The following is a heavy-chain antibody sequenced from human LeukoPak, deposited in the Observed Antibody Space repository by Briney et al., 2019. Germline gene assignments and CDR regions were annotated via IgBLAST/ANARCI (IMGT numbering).Heavy chain of an antibody. Sequence: SETLSLTCTVSGASISSYYWSWVRQPAGKGLEWIGVIYTSGSTDYNPSLESRATISVDKSKNQFSLKLTSVAAADTAVYYCAGRDYWGQGTLVTVSS. J-gene: IGHJ4*02. CDR3: AGRDY. CDR2: IYTSGST. V-gene: IGHV4-4*07. CDR1: GASISSYY. D-gene: IGHD1-26*01.